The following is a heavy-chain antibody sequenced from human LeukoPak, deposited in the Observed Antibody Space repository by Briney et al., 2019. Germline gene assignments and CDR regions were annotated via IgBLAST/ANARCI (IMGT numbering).Heavy chain of an antibody. CDR1: GFTFSSYS. J-gene: IGHJ4*02. Sequence: GGSLRLSCAASGFTFSSYSMMWVRQAPGKGLEWVSYISGSGSTIYYADSVKGRFTISRDNAKNSLYLQMNSLRTEDTALYYCAKDIGYSYGSGYFDYWGQGTLVTVSS. CDR3: AKDIGYSYGSGYFDY. V-gene: IGHV3-48*04. D-gene: IGHD5-18*01. CDR2: ISGSGSTI.